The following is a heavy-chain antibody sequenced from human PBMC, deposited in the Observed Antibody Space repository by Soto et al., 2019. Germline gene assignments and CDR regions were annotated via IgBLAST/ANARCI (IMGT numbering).Heavy chain of an antibody. CDR3: ARGATIFGVAAYSYYEMEV. CDR1: GGTFSNYA. V-gene: IGHV1-69*01. J-gene: IGHJ6*02. D-gene: IGHD3-3*01. Sequence: QVQLVQSGAEMKKPGSSVKVSCRASGGTFSNYAISWVRQAPGQGLEWMGGIVPAFGTPNYAQNLQGRITITADDSTTTVYMDLSSLRSEDTAVYYCARGATIFGVAAYSYYEMEVWGQGTTVTVSS. CDR2: IVPAFGTP.